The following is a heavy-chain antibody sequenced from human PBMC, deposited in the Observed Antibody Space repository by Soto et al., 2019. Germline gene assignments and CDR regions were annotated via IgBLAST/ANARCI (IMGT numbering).Heavy chain of an antibody. CDR2: IYYSGST. CDR1: GGSIISGGYY. V-gene: IGHV4-31*03. D-gene: IGHD6-13*01. J-gene: IGHJ4*02. Sequence: SETLSLTCTVSGGSIISGGYYFICIRQHPGKGLEWIGYIYYSGSTYYNPSLKSRVTISVDTSKNQFSLKLSSVTAADTAVYYCARADSSSWYTFFDYWGQGTLVTVSS. CDR3: ARADSSSWYTFFDY.